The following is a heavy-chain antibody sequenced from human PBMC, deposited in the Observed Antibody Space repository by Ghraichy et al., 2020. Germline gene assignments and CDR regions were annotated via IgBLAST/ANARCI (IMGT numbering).Heavy chain of an antibody. CDR3: ARGGYNYGSNPIDY. D-gene: IGHD5-18*01. V-gene: IGHV3-7*04. CDR1: GFTFTSYY. J-gene: IGHJ4*02. Sequence: GALRLSCAASGFTFTSYYMTWVRQVPGKGLEWVANIKYDSSEKYYEDSVKGRFTISRDNAKNSLYLQMNSLRPDDTAVYYCARGGYNYGSNPIDYWGQGTLVTVSS. CDR2: IKYDSSEK.